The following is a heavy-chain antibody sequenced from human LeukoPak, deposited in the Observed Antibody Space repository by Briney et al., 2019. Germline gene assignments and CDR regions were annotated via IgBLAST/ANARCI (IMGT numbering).Heavy chain of an antibody. J-gene: IGHJ4*02. CDR1: GFTFSSYA. CDR2: ISYDGSNK. Sequence: GGSLRLSCAASGFTFSSYAMHWVRQAPGKGLEWVAVISYDGSNKYYADSVKGRFTISRDNSKNTLYLQMNSLRAEDTAVYYCARSMITFGGVIVPFDYWGQGTLVTVSS. CDR3: ARSMITFGGVIVPFDY. D-gene: IGHD3-16*02. V-gene: IGHV3-30-3*01.